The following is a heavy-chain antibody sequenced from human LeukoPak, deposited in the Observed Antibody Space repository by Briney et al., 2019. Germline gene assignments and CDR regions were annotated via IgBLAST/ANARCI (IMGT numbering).Heavy chain of an antibody. CDR1: GFTFSSYS. Sequence: PGGSLRLSCAGSGFTFSSYSMNWVRQAPGKGLEWISYISSTSDTIYYADSVKGRFTISRDNAKNSLYLQMNSLRTEDTAVYYCARDHVPHYWGQGTLVTVSS. J-gene: IGHJ4*02. V-gene: IGHV3-48*01. CDR2: ISSTSDTI. CDR3: ARDHVPHY.